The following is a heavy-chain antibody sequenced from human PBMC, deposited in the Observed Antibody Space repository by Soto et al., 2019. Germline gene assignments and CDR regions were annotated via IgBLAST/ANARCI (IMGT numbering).Heavy chain of an antibody. Sequence: QLQLQESGPGLVKPSETLSLTCTVSGGSISSSGYYWGWIRQPPGKGLEWIGIIYYSGSTYYNPSLKSRVTLSVDTVKKQFSGKLSSVTAADTAVYYCAGHSPPPSGSYTFYYFDYWGQGTMVTVSS. V-gene: IGHV4-39*01. CDR2: IYYSGST. CDR1: GGSISSSGYY. J-gene: IGHJ4*02. D-gene: IGHD1-26*01. CDR3: AGHSPPPSGSYTFYYFDY.